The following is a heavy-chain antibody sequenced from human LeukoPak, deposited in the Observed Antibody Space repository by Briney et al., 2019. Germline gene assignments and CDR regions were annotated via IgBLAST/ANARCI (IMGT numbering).Heavy chain of an antibody. J-gene: IGHJ4*02. CDR3: ARDQYPMIVVVIIDY. CDR1: GFTFRSYG. V-gene: IGHV3-33*01. Sequence: GRSLRLSCAASGFTFRSYGMLWVRQAPGKGLEWVAVIWFDGSNKYYADSVKGRFTISRDNSKNTLYLQMNSLRAEDTAVYYCARDQYPMIVVVIIDYWGQGTLVTVSS. CDR2: IWFDGSNK. D-gene: IGHD3-22*01.